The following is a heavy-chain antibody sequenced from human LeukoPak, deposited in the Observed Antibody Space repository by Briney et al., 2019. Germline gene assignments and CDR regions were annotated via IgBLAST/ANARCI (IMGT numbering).Heavy chain of an antibody. Sequence: SETLSLTCGVSGGSITTTNYWSWVRQPPGGGLEWIGEISLAGRTRYNPSLKSRVNISIDESKNHLYLNLASVTAADTAVYYCSRESGPFCPFGHWGQGTLVAVSS. D-gene: IGHD1-26*01. V-gene: IGHV4-4*02. CDR3: SRESGPFCPFGH. J-gene: IGHJ4*02. CDR2: ISLAGRT. CDR1: GGSITTTNY.